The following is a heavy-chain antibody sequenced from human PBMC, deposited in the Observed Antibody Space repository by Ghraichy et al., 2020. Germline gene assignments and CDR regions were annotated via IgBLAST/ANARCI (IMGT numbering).Heavy chain of an antibody. CDR1: GGSFSGYY. CDR3: ARATSLWFGEGYFDY. CDR2: INHSGST. V-gene: IGHV4-34*01. Sequence: SCAVYGGSFSGYYWSWIRQPPGKGLEWIGEINHSGSTNYNPTLKSRVTILVDTSKNQFSLKLSSVTAADTAVYYCARATSLWFGEGYFDYWGQGTLVTVSS. J-gene: IGHJ4*02. D-gene: IGHD3-10*01.